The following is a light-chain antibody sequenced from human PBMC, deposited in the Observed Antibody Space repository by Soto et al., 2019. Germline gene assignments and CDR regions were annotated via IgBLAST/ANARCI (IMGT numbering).Light chain of an antibody. V-gene: IGKV1-39*01. CDR1: QSISNY. Sequence: DIQMTQSPSSLSASVGDRVTITCRASQSISNYLNWYQQKPGKAPKLLMYAASSLQSGVPSRFSGSGSGTDFTLTISSLQPEDFATYYCQPSYSTPQTFGEGTKVEIK. CDR3: QPSYSTPQT. CDR2: AAS. J-gene: IGKJ1*01.